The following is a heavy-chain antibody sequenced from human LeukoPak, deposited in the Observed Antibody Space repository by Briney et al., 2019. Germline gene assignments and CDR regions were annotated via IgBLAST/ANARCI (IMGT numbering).Heavy chain of an antibody. CDR3: ARDLSSSFDY. V-gene: IGHV3-21*01. CDR2: ISSSSSYI. J-gene: IGHJ4*02. Sequence: GGSLRLSCAASGFTFSSYSMNWVRQAPGKGLEWVSSISSSSSYIYYADLVKGRFTISRDNAKNSLYLQMNSLRAEDTAVYYCARDLSSSFDYWGQGTLVTVSS. D-gene: IGHD6-13*01. CDR1: GFTFSSYS.